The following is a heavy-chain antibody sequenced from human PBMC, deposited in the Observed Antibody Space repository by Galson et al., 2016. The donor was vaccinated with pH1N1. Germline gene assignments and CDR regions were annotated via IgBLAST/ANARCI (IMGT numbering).Heavy chain of an antibody. D-gene: IGHD7-27*01. CDR2: ISPDGTDT. CDR3: TAYNWGSPFAV. Sequence: SLRLSCAASGFTFNNYWMYWVRQAPGKGLVWVSRISPDGTDTLNADSVRGRFTITRENSKNTLFLQMHSLGAEDTAMYYCTAYNWGSPFAVWGQGAMVTV. CDR1: GFTFNNYW. V-gene: IGHV3-74*01. J-gene: IGHJ3*01.